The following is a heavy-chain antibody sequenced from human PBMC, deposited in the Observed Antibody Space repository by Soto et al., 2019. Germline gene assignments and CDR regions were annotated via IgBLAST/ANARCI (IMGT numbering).Heavy chain of an antibody. CDR1: GGSIISGSYF. V-gene: IGHV4-39*01. Sequence: SETRSLTCTVSGGSIISGSYFWGWIRQPPGRGREWIGNIYYSGSTYYNPSLKSPVTISVDTSKNQFSRKLSSVTAAAPAVYYCARHGASTVGTDFDFWGQGTLVTVSS. CDR2: IYYSGST. CDR3: ARHGASTVGTDFDF. J-gene: IGHJ4*02. D-gene: IGHD4-17*01.